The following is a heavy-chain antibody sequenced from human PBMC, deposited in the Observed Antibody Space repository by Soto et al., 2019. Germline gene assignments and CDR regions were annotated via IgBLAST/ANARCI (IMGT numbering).Heavy chain of an antibody. D-gene: IGHD6-13*01. CDR1: GFTFSSYE. J-gene: IGHJ6*02. V-gene: IGHV3-48*03. CDR2: ISSSGSTI. Sequence: EVQLVESGGGLVQPGGSLRLSCAASGFTFSSYEMNWVRQAPGKGPEWVSYISSSGSTIYYADSVKGRFTISRDNAKNSLYLQMNSLRAEDTAVYYCARYLQQLVSWYYYGMDVWGQGTTVTVSS. CDR3: ARYLQQLVSWYYYGMDV.